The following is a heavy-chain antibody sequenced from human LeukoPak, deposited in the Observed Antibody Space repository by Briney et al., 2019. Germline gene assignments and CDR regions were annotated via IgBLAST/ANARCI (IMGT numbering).Heavy chain of an antibody. J-gene: IGHJ4*02. D-gene: IGHD3-10*01. V-gene: IGHV3-7*01. Sequence: PGGSLRLSCAASGFTFSSYWMSWVRQAPGKGLEWVANIKQDGSEKYYVDSVKGRFTISRDNAKNSLYLQMNSLRAEDTAVYYCARSQVLLWFGEAYFDYWGQGTLVTVSS. CDR1: GFTFSSYW. CDR3: ARSQVLLWFGEAYFDY. CDR2: IKQDGSEK.